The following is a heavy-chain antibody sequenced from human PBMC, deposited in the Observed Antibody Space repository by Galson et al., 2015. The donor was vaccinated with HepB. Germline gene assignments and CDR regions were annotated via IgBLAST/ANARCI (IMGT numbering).Heavy chain of an antibody. CDR3: ARDSYSCRGCAFDF. J-gene: IGHJ3*01. D-gene: IGHD4-11*01. CDR2: IKGDGSEK. CDR1: GFTFSNYW. Sequence: SLRLSCAASGFTFSNYWMSWVRQAPGKGLEWVANIKGDGSEKYYVDSVKGRFTISRDNTKNSLYLQMNSLRAEDTAVYYCARDSYSCRGCAFDFWGQGTMVTVSS. V-gene: IGHV3-7*03.